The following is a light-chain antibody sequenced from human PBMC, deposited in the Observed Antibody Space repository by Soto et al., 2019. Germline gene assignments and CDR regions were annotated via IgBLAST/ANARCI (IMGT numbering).Light chain of an antibody. CDR1: SSNIGGNT. V-gene: IGLV1-44*01. CDR2: SLN. J-gene: IGLJ2*01. CDR3: AAWDDRLNGVV. Sequence: QSVLTQPPSASGTPGQRVTISCSGSSSNIGGNTVNWYQQLPGTAPKLLFYSLNRRPSGVPERFSGSKSGTSASLAINGLQSEDEADYYCAAWDDRLNGVVFGGGTKLTVL.